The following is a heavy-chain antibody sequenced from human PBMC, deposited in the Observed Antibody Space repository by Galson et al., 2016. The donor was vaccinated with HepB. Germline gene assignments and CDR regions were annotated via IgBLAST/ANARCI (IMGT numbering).Heavy chain of an antibody. J-gene: IGHJ4*02. CDR1: GFSFRSYS. D-gene: IGHD6-6*01. CDR2: ISTSFII. Sequence: SLRLSCAASGFSFRSYSMNWVRQAPGKGLEWVSFISTSFIIHYADSVQGRFTISRDNAKNSLSLQMNSLRPEDTAVYYCVRESSLSARFAYWGQGTLVTVSS. V-gene: IGHV3-48*01. CDR3: VRESSLSARFAY.